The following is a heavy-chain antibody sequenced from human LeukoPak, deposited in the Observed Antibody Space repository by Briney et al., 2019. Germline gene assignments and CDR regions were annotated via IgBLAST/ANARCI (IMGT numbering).Heavy chain of an antibody. CDR3: AREYDFWSGYYLY. CDR1: GGSISSYY. J-gene: IGHJ4*01. CDR2: IYYSGST. V-gene: IGHV4-59*12. Sequence: SETLSLTCTVSGGSISSYYWSWIRQPPGKGLEWIGYIYYSGSTNYKPSLKSRVTISVDTSKNQFSLKLSSVTAADTAVYYCAREYDFWSGYYLYWGHGTLVTVSS. D-gene: IGHD3-3*01.